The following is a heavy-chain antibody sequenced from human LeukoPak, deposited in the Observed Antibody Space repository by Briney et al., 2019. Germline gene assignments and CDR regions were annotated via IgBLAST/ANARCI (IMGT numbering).Heavy chain of an antibody. CDR3: ARDYTGYYSVDY. V-gene: IGHV3-30*03. CDR2: ISNDGSEK. Sequence: GGSLRLSCAASGFTFSSYWMSWVRQAPGKGLEWVAVISNDGSEKHCADSVKGRFTISRDNSKNTLYLQMDSLRAEDTAVYYCARDYTGYYSVDYWGQGTLVTVSS. CDR1: GFTFSSYW. J-gene: IGHJ4*02. D-gene: IGHD3-22*01.